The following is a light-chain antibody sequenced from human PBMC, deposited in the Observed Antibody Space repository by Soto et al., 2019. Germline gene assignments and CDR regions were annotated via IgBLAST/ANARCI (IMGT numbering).Light chain of an antibody. CDR3: QQYGSSPPWT. CDR1: HSVSIY. V-gene: IGKV3-20*01. J-gene: IGKJ1*01. Sequence: SVLTQSPATLSFSPGERATLSFISIHSVSIYLALYQQKPGQAPSLLIYGASNRATGIPERFSGSGSGTDFTLTISRLEPEDFAVYYCQQYGSSPPWTFGQGTKVDIK. CDR2: GAS.